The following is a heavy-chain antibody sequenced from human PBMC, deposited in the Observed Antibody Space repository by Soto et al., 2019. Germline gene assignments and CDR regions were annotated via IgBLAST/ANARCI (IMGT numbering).Heavy chain of an antibody. J-gene: IGHJ4*02. Sequence: SETLSLTCTVSGGSISSGGYYWSWIRQHPGKGLEWIGYIYYSGSTYYNPSLKSRVTISVDTSKNQFSLKLSSVTAADTAVYYCGASDSSGYYSPAYWGQGTLVTSPQ. CDR3: GASDSSGYYSPAY. CDR1: GGSISSGGYY. D-gene: IGHD3-22*01. V-gene: IGHV4-31*03. CDR2: IYYSGST.